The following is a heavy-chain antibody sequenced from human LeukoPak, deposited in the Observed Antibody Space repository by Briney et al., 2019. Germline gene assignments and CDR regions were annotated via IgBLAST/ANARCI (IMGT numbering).Heavy chain of an antibody. D-gene: IGHD3-10*01. Sequence: GGSLRLSCAASGFIISNDWMSWLRQAPGKGREGVARVKSRSAGETTDYAAPVKGRFTISRDHSKTTLYLQMNSLKTEDTAVYYCTLIQGWGSGSYYRDFWGQGTLVTVSS. CDR3: TLIQGWGSGSYYRDF. V-gene: IGHV3-15*01. CDR2: VKSRSAGETT. CDR1: GFIISNDW. J-gene: IGHJ4*02.